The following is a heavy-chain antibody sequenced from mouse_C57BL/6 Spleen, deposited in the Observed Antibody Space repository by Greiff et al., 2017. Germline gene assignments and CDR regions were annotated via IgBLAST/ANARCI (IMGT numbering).Heavy chain of an antibody. CDR1: GYTFTTYP. Sequence: QVQLQQSGAELVKPGASVKMSCKASGYTFTTYPIEWMKQNHGKSLEWIGNFHPYNDDTKYNEKFKGKATLTVEESSSTVYLELSRLTSDDSAVYYCARGHYYGSSYLWYFDVWGTGTTVTVSS. CDR2: FHPYNDDT. V-gene: IGHV1-47*01. J-gene: IGHJ1*03. D-gene: IGHD1-1*01. CDR3: ARGHYYGSSYLWYFDV.